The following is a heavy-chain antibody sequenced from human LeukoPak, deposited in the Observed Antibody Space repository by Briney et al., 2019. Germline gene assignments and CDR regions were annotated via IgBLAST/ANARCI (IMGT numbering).Heavy chain of an antibody. CDR1: GFTFSSYA. V-gene: IGHV3-23*01. D-gene: IGHD3-10*01. CDR3: ASGGGSGGTHDY. Sequence: PGGSLRLSCAASGFTFSSYAMSWVRQAPGKGLEWVSAISGSGGSTYYADSVKGRFTISRDNSKNTLYLQMNSLRAEDTAVYYCASGGGSGGTHDYWGQGTLVTASS. CDR2: ISGSGGST. J-gene: IGHJ4*02.